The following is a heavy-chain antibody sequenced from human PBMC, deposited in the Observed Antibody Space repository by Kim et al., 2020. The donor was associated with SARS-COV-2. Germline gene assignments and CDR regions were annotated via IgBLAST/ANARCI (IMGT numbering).Heavy chain of an antibody. J-gene: IGHJ2*01. CDR3: AKTGWLRGYFDL. Sequence: YSDDPLKGRFTISRHNSKNTLYLQMNSLGAEDTAVYYCAKTGWLRGYFDLWGRGTLVTVSS. D-gene: IGHD5-12*01. V-gene: IGHV3-53*04.